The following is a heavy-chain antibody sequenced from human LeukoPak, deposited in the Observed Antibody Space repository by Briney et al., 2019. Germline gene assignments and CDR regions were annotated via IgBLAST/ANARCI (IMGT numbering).Heavy chain of an antibody. CDR2: IYYSGST. CDR3: ARLMGSGYYPFDY. V-gene: IGHV4-39*01. Sequence: SETLSLTCTVSGGSISSSSYYWGWIRQPPGKGLEWIGSIYYSGSTFYNPSLKSRVTISVDTSKNQFSLKLSSVTAADTAMFYCARLMGSGYYPFDYWGQGTLVTVSS. CDR1: GGSISSSSYY. J-gene: IGHJ4*02. D-gene: IGHD3-22*01.